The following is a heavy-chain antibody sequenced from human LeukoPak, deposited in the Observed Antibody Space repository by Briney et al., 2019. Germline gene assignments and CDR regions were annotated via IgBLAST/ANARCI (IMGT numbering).Heavy chain of an antibody. Sequence: PGGSLRLSCAASGFTFSSYAMSWVRQAPGKGLEWVSAISGSGGSAYYADSVKGRFTISRDNAKNSLYLQMNSLRAEDTAVYYCARDYRVVTFDYWGQGTLVTVSS. D-gene: IGHD2-21*02. CDR1: GFTFSSYA. J-gene: IGHJ4*02. V-gene: IGHV3-23*01. CDR3: ARDYRVVTFDY. CDR2: ISGSGGSA.